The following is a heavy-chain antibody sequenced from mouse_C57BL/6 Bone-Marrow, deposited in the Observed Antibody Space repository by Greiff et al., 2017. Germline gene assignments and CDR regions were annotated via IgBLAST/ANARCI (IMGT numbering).Heavy chain of an antibody. V-gene: IGHV1-20*01. CDR1: GYSFTGYF. D-gene: IGHD2-4*01. CDR2: INPYNGDT. J-gene: IGHJ3*01. CDR3: ARRGYYDYETWFAY. Sequence: VQLQQSGPELVKPGDSVKISCKASGYSFTGYFMNWVMQSHGKSLEWIGRINPYNGDTFYNQKFKGKATLTVDKSSSTAHMELRSLTSEDSAVYYCARRGYYDYETWFAYWGQETLVTVSA.